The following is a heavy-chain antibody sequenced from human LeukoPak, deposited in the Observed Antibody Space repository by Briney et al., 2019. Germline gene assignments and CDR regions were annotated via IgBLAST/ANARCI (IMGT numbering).Heavy chain of an antibody. J-gene: IGHJ4*02. Sequence: SETLSLTCLVSGGSISSNLYYWAWLRQTPGKGLEWIGSIYYTGSTYYNPSLKSRVTISIDTSKNQFFLTLTSMTAADTAVYYCGRDRGGTVPGSPVHTWGQGTLVTVSS. CDR1: GGSISSNLYY. D-gene: IGHD6-19*01. CDR2: IYYTGST. V-gene: IGHV4-39*07. CDR3: GRDRGGTVPGSPVHT.